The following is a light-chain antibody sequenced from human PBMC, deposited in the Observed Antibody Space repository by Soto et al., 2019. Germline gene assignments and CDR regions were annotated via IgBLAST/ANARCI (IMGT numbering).Light chain of an antibody. CDR2: EVT. CDR3: CSYAGSSSSI. V-gene: IGLV2-23*02. Sequence: QSVLAQPASVSGSPGQSITISCSGTSSDVGTHNPVSWYQQYPGKAPRLMIYEVTKRPSGVSNRFSGSKSGNTASLTISGLQPEDEADYYCCSYAGSSSSIFGTGTKATVL. J-gene: IGLJ1*01. CDR1: SSDVGTHNP.